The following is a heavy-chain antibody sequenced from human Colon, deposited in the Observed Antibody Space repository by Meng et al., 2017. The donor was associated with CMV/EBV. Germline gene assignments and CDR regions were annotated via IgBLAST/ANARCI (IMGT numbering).Heavy chain of an antibody. CDR2: IYYSGST. CDR1: GGSIFSSNYY. D-gene: IGHD3-3*02. CDR3: ARDRVLGLPSLYYYYGMDV. Sequence: SETLSLTCTVSGGSIFSSNYYWGWIRQSPGKGLEWIGSIYYSGSTYYNPSLKSRVTISVDTSKNQFSLKLSSVTAADTAVYYCARDRVLGLPSLYYYYGMDVWGQGTTVTVSS. V-gene: IGHV4-39*07. J-gene: IGHJ6*02.